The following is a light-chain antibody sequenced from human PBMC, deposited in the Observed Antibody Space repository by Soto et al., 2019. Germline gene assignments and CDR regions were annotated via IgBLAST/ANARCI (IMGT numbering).Light chain of an antibody. Sequence: QSALTQPASVSGSPGQSITISCTGTSSDIGDYNYVSWYQQYPGKVPKLVIYDVSPWPSGVSNRFSGSKSGNTASLTISGLQAEDEADYYCSSSTTPTSLVVFGGGTKVTVL. CDR2: DVS. CDR1: SSDIGDYNY. J-gene: IGLJ3*02. V-gene: IGLV2-14*01. CDR3: SSSTTPTSLVV.